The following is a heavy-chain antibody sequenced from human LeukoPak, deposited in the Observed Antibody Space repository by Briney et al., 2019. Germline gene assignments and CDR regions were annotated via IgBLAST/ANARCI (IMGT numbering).Heavy chain of an antibody. CDR3: ASLYYYGSGKSRGWFDP. J-gene: IGHJ5*02. Sequence: SETLSLTCTVSGGSISSSSYNWGWIRQPPGKGLEWIGEINHSGSTNYNPSLKSRVTISVDTSKNQFSLKLSSVTAADTAVYYCASLYYYGSGKSRGWFDPWGQGTLVTVSS. D-gene: IGHD3-10*01. V-gene: IGHV4-39*07. CDR2: INHSGST. CDR1: GGSISSSSYN.